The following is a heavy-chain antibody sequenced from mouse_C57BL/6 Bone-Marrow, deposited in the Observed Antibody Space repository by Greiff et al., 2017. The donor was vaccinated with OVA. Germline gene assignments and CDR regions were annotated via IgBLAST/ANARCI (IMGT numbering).Heavy chain of an antibody. CDR1: GFTFSDFY. CDR3: ARESFNWGYWYFDV. CDR2: SRNKANDYTT. D-gene: IGHD4-1*01. J-gene: IGHJ1*03. V-gene: IGHV7-1*01. Sequence: EVQLVESGGGLVQSGRSLRLSCATSGFTFSDFYMEWVRQAPGKGLEWIAASRNKANDYTTEYSASVKGRFIVSRDTSQSILYLQMNALRAEDTAIYYCARESFNWGYWYFDVWGTGTTVTVSS.